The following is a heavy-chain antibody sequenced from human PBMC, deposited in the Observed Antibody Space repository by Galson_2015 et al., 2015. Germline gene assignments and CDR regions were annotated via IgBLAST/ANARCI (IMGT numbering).Heavy chain of an antibody. CDR3: ARAMGDIVVVVAATPDAFDI. D-gene: IGHD2-15*01. CDR1: GYTFTSYD. CDR2: MNPNSGNT. J-gene: IGHJ3*02. V-gene: IGHV1-8*01. Sequence: SVKVSCKASGYTFTSYDINWVRQATGQGLEWMGWMNPNSGNTGYAQKFQGRVTMTRNTSISTAYMELSSLRSEDTAVYYCARAMGDIVVVVAATPDAFDIWGQGTMVTVSS.